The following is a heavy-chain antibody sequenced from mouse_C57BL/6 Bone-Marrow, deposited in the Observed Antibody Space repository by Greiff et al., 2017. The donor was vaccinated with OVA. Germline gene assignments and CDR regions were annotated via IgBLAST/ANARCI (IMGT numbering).Heavy chain of an antibody. CDR3: ARYSGSSPAWFAY. V-gene: IGHV1-76*01. D-gene: IGHD1-1*01. CDR1: GYTFTDYY. J-gene: IGHJ3*01. CDR2: IYPGSGTT. Sequence: QVQLQQSGAELVRPGASVKLSCKASGYTFTDYYINWVKQRPGQGLEWIARIYPGSGTTYYNEKFKGKATLTAEKSSSTAYMQLSSLTSEDSAVYFCARYSGSSPAWFAYWGQGTLVTVSA.